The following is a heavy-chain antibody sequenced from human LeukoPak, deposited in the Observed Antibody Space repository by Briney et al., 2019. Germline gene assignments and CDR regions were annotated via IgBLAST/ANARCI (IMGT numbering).Heavy chain of an antibody. Sequence: GGSLRLSCAASGFTFSNAWMSWVRQAPGKGLEWVGRIKSKTDGGTTDYAAPVKGRFTISRDDSKNTLYLQMNSLKTEDTAVYYCTTVSDWYYYDSSGYLPWDYWGQGTLVTVSS. D-gene: IGHD3-22*01. CDR2: IKSKTDGGTT. CDR3: TTVSDWYYYDSSGYLPWDY. CDR1: GFTFSNAW. J-gene: IGHJ4*02. V-gene: IGHV3-15*01.